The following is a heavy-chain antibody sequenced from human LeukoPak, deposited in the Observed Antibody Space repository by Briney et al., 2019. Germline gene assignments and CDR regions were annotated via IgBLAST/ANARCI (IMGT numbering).Heavy chain of an antibody. V-gene: IGHV3-23*01. Sequence: PGGSLRLSCAASGFTFSSHAMSWVRQAPGKGLEWVSAISGSGGSTYYADSVKGRFTISRDNSKNTLYLQMNSLRAEDTAVYYCAKDRSLYGDYEDYWGQGTLVTVSS. J-gene: IGHJ4*02. CDR2: ISGSGGST. CDR1: GFTFSSHA. D-gene: IGHD4-17*01. CDR3: AKDRSLYGDYEDY.